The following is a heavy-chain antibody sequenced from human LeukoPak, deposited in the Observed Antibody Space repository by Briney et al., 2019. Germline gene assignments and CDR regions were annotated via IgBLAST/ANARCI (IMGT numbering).Heavy chain of an antibody. J-gene: IGHJ6*02. Sequence: GGSLRLSCAASGFTFSSYAMSWVRQVPGKGLEWVSAISGSGGSTYYADSVKGRSTISRDNSKNTLYLQMNSLRAEDTAVYYCAKDWYQLLNYYYYYGMDVWGQGTTVTVSS. CDR2: ISGSGGST. CDR3: AKDWYQLLNYYYYYGMDV. D-gene: IGHD2-2*01. V-gene: IGHV3-23*01. CDR1: GFTFSSYA.